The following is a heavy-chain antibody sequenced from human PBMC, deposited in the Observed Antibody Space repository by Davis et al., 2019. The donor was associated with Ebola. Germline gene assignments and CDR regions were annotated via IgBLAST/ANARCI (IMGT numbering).Heavy chain of an antibody. CDR2: IYYSGST. J-gene: IGHJ6*02. CDR3: ARAPWAAVADFYYYYGMDV. D-gene: IGHD6-19*01. V-gene: IGHV4-59*12. CDR1: GGSISSYY. Sequence: MPSETLSLTCTVSGGSISSYYWSWIRQPPGKGLEWIGYIYYSGSTNYNPSLKSRVTISVDTSKNQFSLKLSSVTAADTAVYYCARAPWAAVADFYYYYGMDVWGQGTTVTVSS.